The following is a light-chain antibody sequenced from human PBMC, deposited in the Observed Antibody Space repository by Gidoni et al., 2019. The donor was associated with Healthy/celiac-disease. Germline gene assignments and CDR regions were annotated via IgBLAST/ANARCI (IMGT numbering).Light chain of an antibody. CDR1: QVISNY. Sequence: DIQMTQSPSSLSASVGDRVTITCQASQVISNYLNWYQQKPGKAPKLLIYDASNLETGVPSRFSGSGSGTDFTFTISSLQPEDIATYYCQQYVNLPLTFXGXTQVEIK. CDR3: QQYVNLPLT. J-gene: IGKJ4*01. CDR2: DAS. V-gene: IGKV1-33*01.